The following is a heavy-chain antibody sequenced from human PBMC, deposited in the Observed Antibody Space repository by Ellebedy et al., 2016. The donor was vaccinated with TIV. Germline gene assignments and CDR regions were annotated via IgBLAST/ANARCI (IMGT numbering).Heavy chain of an antibody. J-gene: IGHJ4*02. V-gene: IGHV3-23*01. CDR3: AKARVSGGDFYSYIDY. CDR2: ISSSSYST. CDR1: GFTPSPYV. D-gene: IGHD6-25*01. Sequence: PGGSLRLSCAVSGFTPSPYVITWVRQSPGKALEWPSLISSSSYSTYYAASFKGRFTISRDNSKNTLYLQMNNLRAEDTAIYYCAKARVSGGDFYSYIDYWGQGTLVTVSS.